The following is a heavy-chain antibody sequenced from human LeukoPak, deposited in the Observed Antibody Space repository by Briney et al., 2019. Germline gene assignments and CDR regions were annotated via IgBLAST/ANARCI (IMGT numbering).Heavy chain of an antibody. D-gene: IGHD1-1*01. CDR1: GFTFSSYG. CDR3: ARGARSVPNFNWFDP. Sequence: GGSLRLSCAASGFTFSSYGMHWVRQAPGKGLEWVAVIWYDGTNKYYVDSVKGRFTVSRDNSKNTLYLQMNSLRAEDTAVYYCARGARSVPNFNWFDPWGQGTLVTVSS. V-gene: IGHV3-33*01. CDR2: IWYDGTNK. J-gene: IGHJ5*02.